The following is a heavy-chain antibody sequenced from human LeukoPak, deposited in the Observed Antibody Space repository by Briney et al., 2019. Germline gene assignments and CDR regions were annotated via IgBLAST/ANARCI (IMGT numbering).Heavy chain of an antibody. Sequence: SETLSLTCSVSGGSVSSYYWSWIRQSPGKGLEWIGYIHNSGRTNYNPSLKSRVTGFVDTSKNRVSLRLSSVTAADTAVYYCARHGTISSESYFDYWGQGALVTVSS. D-gene: IGHD1-14*01. J-gene: IGHJ4*02. V-gene: IGHV4-59*08. CDR2: IHNSGRT. CDR3: ARHGTISSESYFDY. CDR1: GGSVSSYY.